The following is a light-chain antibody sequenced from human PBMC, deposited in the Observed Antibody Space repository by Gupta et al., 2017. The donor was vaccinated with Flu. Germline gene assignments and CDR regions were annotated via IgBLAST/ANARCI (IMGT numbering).Light chain of an antibody. CDR3: QSWGTGMGV. V-gene: IGLV4-69*01. CDR1: SGFSHYS. CDR2: VNSDGSH. J-gene: IGLJ3*02. Sequence: LGASVPLTCRLNSGFSHYSIAWLHQQAEKGPRYLMKVNSDGSHSKGDGIPDRFSGSGSETERYLTISSLQSDDEGDYYCQSWGTGMGVFGGGTTLTVL.